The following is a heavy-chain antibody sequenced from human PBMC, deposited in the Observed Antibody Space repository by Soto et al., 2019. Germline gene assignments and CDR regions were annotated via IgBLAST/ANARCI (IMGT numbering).Heavy chain of an antibody. D-gene: IGHD6-13*01. J-gene: IGHJ6*03. CDR2: TYYRSKWYN. CDR3: GRDKRHSSSWTYYYMDV. Sequence: PAQTLSLTCAISGDSVCSNSPAWNWIRQSPSRGLEWLGRTYYRSKWYNDYAVSVKSRITINPDTSKNQLSLQLNSVTPEDTAVYYCGRDKRHSSSWTYYYMDVWGKGTTVTVSS. CDR1: GDSVCSNSPA. V-gene: IGHV6-1*01.